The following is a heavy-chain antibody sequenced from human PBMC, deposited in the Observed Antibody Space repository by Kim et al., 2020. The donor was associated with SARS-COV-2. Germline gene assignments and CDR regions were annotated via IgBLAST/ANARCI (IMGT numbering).Heavy chain of an antibody. Sequence: GGSLRLSCAASGFTFSSYSMNWVRQAPGKGLEWVSSISSSSSYIYYADSVKGRFTISRDNAKNSLYLQMNSLRAEDTAVYYCASLKVYCSSTSCKPLDDYSSYGMDVWGQGTTVTVSS. V-gene: IGHV3-21*01. CDR1: GFTFSSYS. CDR2: ISSSSSYI. J-gene: IGHJ6*02. D-gene: IGHD2-2*01. CDR3: ASLKVYCSSTSCKPLDDYSSYGMDV.